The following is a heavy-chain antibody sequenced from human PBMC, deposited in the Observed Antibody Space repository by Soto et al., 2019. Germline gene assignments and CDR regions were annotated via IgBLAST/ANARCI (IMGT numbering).Heavy chain of an antibody. CDR2: IYYSGST. CDR3: ARHPVHWGLVTTGPWTFDY. Sequence: PSETLSLTCTVSGGSISSSSYYRGWIRQPPGKGLEWIGSIYYSGSTYYNPSLKSRVTISVDTSKNQFSLKLSSVTAADTAVYSCARHPVHWGLVTTGPWTFDYWGQGTLVTVSS. CDR1: GGSISSSSYY. J-gene: IGHJ4*02. V-gene: IGHV4-39*01. D-gene: IGHD4-4*01.